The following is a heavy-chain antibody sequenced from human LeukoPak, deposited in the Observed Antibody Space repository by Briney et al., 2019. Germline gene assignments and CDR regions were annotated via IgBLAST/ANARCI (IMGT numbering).Heavy chain of an antibody. CDR2: INHSGST. V-gene: IGHV4-34*01. CDR1: GGSFSGYY. CDR3: ARSTPFDSSGYYFDYHYYYMDV. Sequence: SETLSLTCAVYGGSFSGYYWSWIRQPPGKGLEWIGEINHSGSTNYNPSLKSRVTISEDTSKNQFSLRLASVTAADTAVYYCARSTPFDSSGYYFDYHYYYMDVWGKGTTVTISS. J-gene: IGHJ6*03. D-gene: IGHD3-22*01.